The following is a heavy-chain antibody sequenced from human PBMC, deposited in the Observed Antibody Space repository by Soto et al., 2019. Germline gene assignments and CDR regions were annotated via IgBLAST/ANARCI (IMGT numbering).Heavy chain of an antibody. CDR1: GFTFTRYS. CDR2: ISSTTNYI. J-gene: IGHJ4*02. CDR3: ARESEDLTSNFDY. Sequence: GGSLRLSCAASGFTFTRYSMNWVRQAPGKGLEWVSSISSTTNYIYYADPMKGRFTVSRDNAKNSVYLEMNSLSAEDTAVYYCARESEDLTSNFDYWGQGTLVTVSS. V-gene: IGHV3-21*01.